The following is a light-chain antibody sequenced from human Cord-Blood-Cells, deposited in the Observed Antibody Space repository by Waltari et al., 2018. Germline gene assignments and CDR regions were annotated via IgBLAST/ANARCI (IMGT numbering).Light chain of an antibody. CDR1: QGISSY. CDR3: QQYYSYPYT. Sequence: ALRITQSPSSLSASTGDRVTITCRASQGISSYLAWYQQKPGKAPKLLIYAASTSQSGVPSRFSGSGSGTDFTLTISCLQSEAFATYYCQQYYSYPYTFRQGTKLEIK. CDR2: AAS. V-gene: IGKV1-8*01. J-gene: IGKJ2*01.